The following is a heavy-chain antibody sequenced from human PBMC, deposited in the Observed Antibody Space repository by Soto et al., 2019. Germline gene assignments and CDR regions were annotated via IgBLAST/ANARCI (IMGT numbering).Heavy chain of an antibody. CDR2: ISYDGSNK. Sequence: QVQLVESGGGVVQPGRSLRLSCAASGFTFSSYAMHWVRQAPGKGLEWVAVISYDGSNKYYADSVKGRFTISRDNSKNTRYLQMNSLRAEDTAVYYCARRRDGYSLDAFDSWGQGTRVTVSS. V-gene: IGHV3-30-3*01. CDR1: GFTFSSYA. D-gene: IGHD5-18*01. CDR3: ARRRDGYSLDAFDS. J-gene: IGHJ3*02.